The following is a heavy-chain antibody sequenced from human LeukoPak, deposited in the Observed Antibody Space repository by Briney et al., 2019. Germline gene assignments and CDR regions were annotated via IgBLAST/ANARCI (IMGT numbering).Heavy chain of an antibody. CDR3: ARDTYYYDSSGYVGYYYYGMDV. D-gene: IGHD3-22*01. Sequence: GGSLRLSCAASGFTFSSYSMNWVRQAPGKGLEWVAFIRYDGSNKYYADSVKGRFTISRDNSKNTLYLQMNSLRAEDTAVYYCARDTYYYDSSGYVGYYYYGMDVWGQGTTVTVSS. V-gene: IGHV3-30*02. CDR2: IRYDGSNK. J-gene: IGHJ6*02. CDR1: GFTFSSYS.